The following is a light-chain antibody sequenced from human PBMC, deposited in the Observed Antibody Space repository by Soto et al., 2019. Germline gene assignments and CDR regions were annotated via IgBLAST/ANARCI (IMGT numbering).Light chain of an antibody. CDR2: VAS. V-gene: IGKV3-15*01. Sequence: EIVMTQSPATLSVSPGDRATLSCRASQSVSSNLAWYQQKPGQAPRLLIYVASTRATGIPARFSGGGSGTEFTLTISSLQSEDFAIYFCQQYNNWPPDRTFGQGTKVEIK. CDR3: QQYNNWPPDRT. CDR1: QSVSSN. J-gene: IGKJ1*01.